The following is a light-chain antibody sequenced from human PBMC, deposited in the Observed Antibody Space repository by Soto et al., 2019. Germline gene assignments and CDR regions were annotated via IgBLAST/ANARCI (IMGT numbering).Light chain of an antibody. CDR1: QSVGSY. Sequence: EIVLTQSPATLSLSPGERATLSCRASQSVGSYLGWYQQKPGQAPRLLIYDASNRATGIPARFSGSGSGTDFTLTISSLESEAFAVYYCQQRSNLWLTFGGGTKVEMK. V-gene: IGKV3-11*01. CDR2: DAS. J-gene: IGKJ4*01. CDR3: QQRSNLWLT.